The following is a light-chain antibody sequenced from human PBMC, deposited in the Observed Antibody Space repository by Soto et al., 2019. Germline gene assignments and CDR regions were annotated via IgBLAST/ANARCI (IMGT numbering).Light chain of an antibody. V-gene: IGKV3-15*01. J-gene: IGKJ1*01. CDR3: HQYFSGWK. Sequence: EIVMAQSPATLSVSPGERVTLSCSASQGVTNSLAWYQQKPGQAPRLLFYATSTRATGLPARFSGSGSGTEFTLTISSLQSEDFAVYYCHQYFSGWKFGQGTKVDIK. CDR1: QGVTNS. CDR2: ATS.